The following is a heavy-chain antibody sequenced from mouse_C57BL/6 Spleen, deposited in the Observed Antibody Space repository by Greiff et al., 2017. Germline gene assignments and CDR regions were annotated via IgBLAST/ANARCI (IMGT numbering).Heavy chain of an antibody. D-gene: IGHD3-2*01. V-gene: IGHV5-17*01. CDR2: ISSGSSTI. Sequence: EVMLVESGGGLVKPGGSLKLSCAASGFTFSDYGMHWVRQAPEKGLEWVAYISSGSSTIYYADTVKGRFTISRDNAKNTLFLHMTSLRSEDTAIYYCTIDSSGYVNAMDCWGRGTSVTVSS. CDR3: TIDSSGYVNAMDC. CDR1: GFTFSDYG. J-gene: IGHJ4*01.